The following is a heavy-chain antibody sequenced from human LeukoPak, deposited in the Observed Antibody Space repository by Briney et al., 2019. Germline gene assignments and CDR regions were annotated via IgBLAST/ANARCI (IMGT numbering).Heavy chain of an antibody. CDR3: ASRYSSGWRRGFDP. V-gene: IGHV1-69*13. CDR2: IIPIFGTA. CDR1: GGTFSSYA. J-gene: IGHJ5*02. Sequence: SVKVSCKASGGTFSSYAISWVRQAPGQELEWMGGIIPIFGTANYAQKFQGRVTITADESTSTAYMELSSLRSEDTAVYYCASRYSSGWRRGFDPWGQGTLVTVSS. D-gene: IGHD6-19*01.